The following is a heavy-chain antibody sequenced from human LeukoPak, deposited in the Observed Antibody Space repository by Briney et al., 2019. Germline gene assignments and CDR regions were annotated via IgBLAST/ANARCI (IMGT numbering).Heavy chain of an antibody. J-gene: IGHJ4*02. Sequence: GSLRLSCAASGFTFSSYAMSWVRQAPGKGLEWVSAISGSGGSTYYADSVKGRFTISRDNSKNTLYLQMNSLRAEDTAVYYCAKGPRIAVAGTLFDYWGQGTLVTVSS. V-gene: IGHV3-23*01. CDR1: GFTFSSYA. D-gene: IGHD6-19*01. CDR3: AKGPRIAVAGTLFDY. CDR2: ISGSGGST.